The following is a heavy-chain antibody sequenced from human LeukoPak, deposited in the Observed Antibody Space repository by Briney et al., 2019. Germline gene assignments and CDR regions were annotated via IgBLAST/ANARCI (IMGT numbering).Heavy chain of an antibody. V-gene: IGHV1-18*01. J-gene: IGHJ5*02. CDR1: GYTFTSYG. Sequence: ASVKVSCKASGYTFTSYGISWVRQAPGQGLEWMGWISAYNGNTNYAQKLQGRVTMTTDTSTSTAYMELRSLRSDDTAVYYCAREVCSSTSCYTRATHFWFDPWGQGTLVTVSS. CDR2: ISAYNGNT. CDR3: AREVCSSTSCYTRATHFWFDP. D-gene: IGHD2-2*02.